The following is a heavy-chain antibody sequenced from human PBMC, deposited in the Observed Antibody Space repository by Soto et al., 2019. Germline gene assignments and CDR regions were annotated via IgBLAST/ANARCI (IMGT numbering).Heavy chain of an antibody. V-gene: IGHV3-30-3*01. J-gene: IGHJ4*02. Sequence: QVQLVESGGGVVQPGRSLRLSCAASGFTFSSYAMHWVRQAPGKGLEWVAVISYDGSDKYYADSVKGRFTISRDNSKSTLYLQMNSLRAEDTAVYYCARVLKYSRSSVPYWGQGTLVTVSS. CDR1: GFTFSSYA. CDR2: ISYDGSDK. D-gene: IGHD6-6*01. CDR3: ARVLKYSRSSVPY.